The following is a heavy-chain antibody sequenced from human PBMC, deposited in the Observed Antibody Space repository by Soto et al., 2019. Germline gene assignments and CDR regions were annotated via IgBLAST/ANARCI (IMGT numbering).Heavy chain of an antibody. CDR1: GYIFTNYG. Sequence: QVQLVQSGVEVKKPGASVKVSCKAMGYIFTNYGLSWVRQAPGEGPEWLGWISAYNGHTKYAPKAQDRGTLTTDTSPTTAYLQPRSLGSDDASVYCCVGGNGGDFDLWGQGTLVLVSS. D-gene: IGHD3-16*01. CDR2: ISAYNGHT. V-gene: IGHV1-18*01. CDR3: VGGNGGDFDL. J-gene: IGHJ4*02.